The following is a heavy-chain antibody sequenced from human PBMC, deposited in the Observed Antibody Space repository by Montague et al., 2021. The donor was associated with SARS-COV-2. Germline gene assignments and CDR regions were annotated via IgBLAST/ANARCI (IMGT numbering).Heavy chain of an antibody. CDR3: ARVLGGYCSGGSCYRGWYFDL. J-gene: IGHJ2*01. CDR1: GGSISSYH. D-gene: IGHD2-15*01. Sequence: SETLSLTCTVSGGSISSYHWSWIRQPPGKGLEWIGYIYYSGSTNYNPSLKSRVTISVDTSKNQFSLKLSSVTAADTAVYYCARVLGGYCSGGSCYRGWYFDLWGRGTLVTVSS. CDR2: IYYSGST. V-gene: IGHV4-59*12.